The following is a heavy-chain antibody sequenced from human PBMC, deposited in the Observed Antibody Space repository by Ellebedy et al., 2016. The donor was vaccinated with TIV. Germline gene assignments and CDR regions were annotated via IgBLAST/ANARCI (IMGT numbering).Heavy chain of an antibody. Sequence: PGGSLRLSCAASGFTFSSYAMSWVRQAPGKGLEWVSAISGSGGSTYYADSVKGRFTISRDNSKNTLYLQMNSLRAEDTAVYYCAKDLFYYGSGSSFDYWGQGTLVTVSS. CDR3: AKDLFYYGSGSSFDY. D-gene: IGHD3-10*01. CDR1: GFTFSSYA. V-gene: IGHV3-23*01. CDR2: ISGSGGST. J-gene: IGHJ4*02.